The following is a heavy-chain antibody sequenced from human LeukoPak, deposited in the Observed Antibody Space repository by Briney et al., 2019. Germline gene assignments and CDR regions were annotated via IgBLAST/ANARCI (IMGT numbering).Heavy chain of an antibody. V-gene: IGHV4-39*07. CDR2: INQSGST. Sequence: PSETLSLTCTVSGDSISSTNYYWGWIRQPPGKGLEWIGEINQSGSTNCDPSLKSRVSMSIDTSKSQFSLNLRSVTAADTAVYYCARYVPVRTGTTRASFDYWGQGTLVTVSS. J-gene: IGHJ4*02. CDR1: GDSISSTNYY. CDR3: ARYVPVRTGTTRASFDY. D-gene: IGHD1-1*01.